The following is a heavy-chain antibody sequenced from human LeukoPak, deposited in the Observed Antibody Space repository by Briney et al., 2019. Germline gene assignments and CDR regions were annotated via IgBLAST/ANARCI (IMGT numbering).Heavy chain of an antibody. CDR3: ARGPRYNWDSNYFPFDY. CDR1: GFTFSSYE. V-gene: IGHV3-48*03. J-gene: IGHJ4*02. D-gene: IGHD1-7*01. Sequence: GGSLRLSCAASGFTFSSYEMNWVRQAPGKGLEWVSYISSSGYTMYYADSVKGRFTISRDNAKNSLYLQMNSLRVEDTAVYYCARGPRYNWDSNYFPFDYWGQGTLVAVSS. CDR2: ISSSGYTM.